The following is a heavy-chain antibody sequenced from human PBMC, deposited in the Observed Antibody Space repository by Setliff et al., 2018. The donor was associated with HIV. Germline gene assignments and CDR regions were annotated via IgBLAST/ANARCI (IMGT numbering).Heavy chain of an antibody. J-gene: IGHJ4*02. CDR1: GGSISSSKW. D-gene: IGHD3-3*01. CDR3: ASGDNFWSGSYY. Sequence: SETLSLTCAVSGGSISSSKWWSWVRQPPGKGLEWIGEIFHSENTSYNPSLKSRVSISVDKSKNQFSLKVTSVTAADTAVYYCASGDNFWSGSYYWGQGTLVTVSS. V-gene: IGHV4-4*02. CDR2: IFHSENT.